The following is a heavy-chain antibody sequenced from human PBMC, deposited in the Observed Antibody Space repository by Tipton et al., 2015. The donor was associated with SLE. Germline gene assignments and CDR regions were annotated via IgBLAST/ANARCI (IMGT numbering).Heavy chain of an antibody. J-gene: IGHJ5*02. CDR3: ARGPGNYYDIVTGYGWFDP. CDR2: ISAYNGNT. CDR1: GYTFTSYG. V-gene: IGHV1-18*01. D-gene: IGHD3-9*01. Sequence: QSGAEVKKPGASVKVSCKASGYTFTSYGISWVRQAPGQGLEWMGWISAYNGNTNYAQKLQGRVTMTTATSTGTANMELRSLRSDDSAVYYWARGPGNYYDIVTGYGWFDPWGQGTLVTVSS.